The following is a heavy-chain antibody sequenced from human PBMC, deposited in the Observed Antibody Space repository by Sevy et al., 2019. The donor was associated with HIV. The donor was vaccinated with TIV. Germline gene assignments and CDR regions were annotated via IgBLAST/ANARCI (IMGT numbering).Heavy chain of an antibody. J-gene: IGHJ6*02. CDR2: INPNSGGT. V-gene: IGHV1-2*06. Sequence: ASVKVSCKASGYTFTGYYMHWVRQAPGQGLEWMGRINPNSGGTNYAQKFQGRVTMTRDTSISTAYMGLSRLRSDDTAVYYCARFGAAMVYVDYGMDVWGQGTTVTVSS. CDR3: ARFGAAMVYVDYGMDV. D-gene: IGHD2-8*01. CDR1: GYTFTGYY.